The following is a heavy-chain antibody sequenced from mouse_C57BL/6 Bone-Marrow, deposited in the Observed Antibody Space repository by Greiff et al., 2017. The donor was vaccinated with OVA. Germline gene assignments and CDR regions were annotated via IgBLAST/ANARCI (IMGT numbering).Heavy chain of an antibody. D-gene: IGHD3-3*01. Sequence: VQLQQSGPELVKPGASVKISCKASGYSFTDYNMNWVKQSNGKSLEWIGVINPIYGTTSYNQKFKGKATLTVDKSSSTAYMQLNSRTSENSGVEYGARWRDGYYIDDWGQGTTLTFAS. V-gene: IGHV1-39*01. J-gene: IGHJ2*01. CDR1: GYSFTDYN. CDR3: ARWRDGYYIDD. CDR2: INPIYGTT.